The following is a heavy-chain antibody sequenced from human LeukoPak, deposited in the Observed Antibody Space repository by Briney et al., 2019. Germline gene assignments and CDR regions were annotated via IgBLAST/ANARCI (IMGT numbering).Heavy chain of an antibody. J-gene: IGHJ3*02. CDR3: ARDLSGYQRHAFDI. V-gene: IGHV4-34*01. Sequence: SETLSLTCAVYGGSFSGYYWSRIRQPPGKGLEWIGEINHSGSTNYNPSLKSRVTISVDTSKNQFSLKLSSVTAADTAVYYCARDLSGYQRHAFDIWGRGTMVTVSS. CDR1: GGSFSGYY. CDR2: INHSGST. D-gene: IGHD3-22*01.